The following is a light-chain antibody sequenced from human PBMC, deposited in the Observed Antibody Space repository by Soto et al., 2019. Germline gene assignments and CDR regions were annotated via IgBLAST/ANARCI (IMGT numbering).Light chain of an antibody. Sequence: DIQMTQSPSTLSASVEDRVTITCRASQSISWYLAWYQQKPGKAPKLLIYDASRLKSGVPSRFSGSGSGTEFTLTISSLQPDDFAPYYGQQYDSYSSWTFGQGTKVEVK. CDR2: DAS. J-gene: IGKJ1*01. CDR1: QSISWY. CDR3: QQYDSYSSWT. V-gene: IGKV1-5*01.